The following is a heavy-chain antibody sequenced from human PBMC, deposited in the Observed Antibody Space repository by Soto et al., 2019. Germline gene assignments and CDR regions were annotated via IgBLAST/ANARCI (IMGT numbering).Heavy chain of an antibody. CDR1: AGSMYGGGYS. V-gene: IGHV4-31*03. Sequence: QVQLQESGPGLVTPSQTLSLTCTVSAGSMYGGGYSCNWIRQRPGRGLEWIGYITYTGSAYQNPSLKSRVTMSADTSANQFSLRLTSVTAADTAVYYCVRGLMGYHWYAFDVWGQGTMVTVSS. CDR2: ITYTGSA. CDR3: VRGLMGYHWYAFDV. J-gene: IGHJ3*01. D-gene: IGHD5-12*01.